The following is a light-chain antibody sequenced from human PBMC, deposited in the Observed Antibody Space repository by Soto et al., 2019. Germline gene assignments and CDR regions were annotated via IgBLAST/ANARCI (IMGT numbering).Light chain of an antibody. CDR3: GTSDAGRNAVV. J-gene: IGLJ2*01. CDR2: CNN. CDR1: SSNVGSNT. V-gene: IGLV1-44*01. Sequence: QSVLTQPPSASGTPGQWVTISCSGSSSNVGSNTDNWYQQLPGTAPKHLIFCNNHRPSAGADRFFGSKSGSSASLAISGLLSEDEADYYCGTSDAGRNAVVFGGGTKLTVL.